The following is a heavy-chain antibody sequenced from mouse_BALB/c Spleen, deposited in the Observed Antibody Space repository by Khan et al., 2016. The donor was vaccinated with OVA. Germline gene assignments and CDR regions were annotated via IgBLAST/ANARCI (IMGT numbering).Heavy chain of an antibody. CDR3: ARVGFAY. CDR1: GFTFIDYG. CDR2: ISSVANSI. V-gene: IGHV5-15*02. Sequence: EVELVESGGGLVQPGGSRKLSCAASGFTFIDYGMAWVRQTPGKGPEWIAFISSVANSIYYADSVTGRFTISRENAKHTLYLEMSSLRSEDTAMYYCARVGFAYWGQGTLVTVSA. J-gene: IGHJ3*01. D-gene: IGHD4-1*01.